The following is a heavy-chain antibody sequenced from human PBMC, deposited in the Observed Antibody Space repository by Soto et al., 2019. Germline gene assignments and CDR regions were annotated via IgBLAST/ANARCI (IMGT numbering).Heavy chain of an antibody. D-gene: IGHD3-9*01. CDR1: GFTFGDYA. J-gene: IGHJ4*02. V-gene: IGHV3-49*04. CDR3: TRDGYYDILTGSPVPGNDY. Sequence: GGSLRLSCTASGFTFGDYAISWVRQAPGKGLEWVGFIRSKAYGGTTEYAASVKGRFTISRDDSKSIAYLQMNSLKTEDTAVYYCTRDGYYDILTGSPVPGNDYWGQGTLVTVSS. CDR2: IRSKAYGGTT.